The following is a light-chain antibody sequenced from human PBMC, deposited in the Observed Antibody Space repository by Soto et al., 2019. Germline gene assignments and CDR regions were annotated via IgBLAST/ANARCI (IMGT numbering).Light chain of an antibody. Sequence: QSALTQPPSASGSPGQSVTISCTGSSSDVGGYDYVSWYQQHPGKAPKLMIYAVTERPSGVPDRFSGSKSGNTASLTVSGLQAEDEADYYCSSYTSSSTPYVFGTGTKVTVL. CDR3: SSYTSSSTPYV. CDR1: SSDVGGYDY. CDR2: AVT. J-gene: IGLJ1*01. V-gene: IGLV2-8*01.